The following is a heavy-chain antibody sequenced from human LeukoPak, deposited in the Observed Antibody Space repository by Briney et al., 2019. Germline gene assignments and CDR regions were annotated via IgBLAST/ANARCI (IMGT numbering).Heavy chain of an antibody. J-gene: IGHJ5*02. V-gene: IGHV1-2*04. D-gene: IGHD1-1*01. Sequence: ASVKVSCKASGYTFTGYYMHWVRQAPGQGLEWMGWINPNSGGTNYAQKFQGWVTMTRDTSICTAYMELSRLRSDDTAVYYCARERGTTGTTGGNWFDPWGQGTLVTVSS. CDR3: ARERGTTGTTGGNWFDP. CDR2: INPNSGGT. CDR1: GYTFTGYY.